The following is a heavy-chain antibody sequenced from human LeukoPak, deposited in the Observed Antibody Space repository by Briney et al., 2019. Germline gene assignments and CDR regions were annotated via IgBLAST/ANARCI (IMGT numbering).Heavy chain of an antibody. Sequence: PSETLSLTCTVSGGPISSYYWSWIRQPPGKGLEWIGYIYYSGSTNYNPSLKSRVTISVDTSKNQFSLKLSSVTAADTAVYYCARVGGLNWFDPWGQGTLVTVSS. J-gene: IGHJ5*02. CDR1: GGPISSYY. CDR3: ARVGGLNWFDP. CDR2: IYYSGST. V-gene: IGHV4-59*01.